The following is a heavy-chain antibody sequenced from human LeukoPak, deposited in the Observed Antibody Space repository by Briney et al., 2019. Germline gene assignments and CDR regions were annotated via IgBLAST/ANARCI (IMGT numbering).Heavy chain of an antibody. CDR3: ARGRRYFDY. J-gene: IGHJ4*02. V-gene: IGHV4-59*01. CDR1: GGSISSYY. CDR2: IYYSGST. Sequence: SETLSLTCTVSGGSISSYYWSWIRQPPGKGPEWIGYIYYSGSTNYNPSLKSRVTISVDTSKNQFSLKLSSVTAADTAVYYCARGRRYFDYWGQGTLVTVSS.